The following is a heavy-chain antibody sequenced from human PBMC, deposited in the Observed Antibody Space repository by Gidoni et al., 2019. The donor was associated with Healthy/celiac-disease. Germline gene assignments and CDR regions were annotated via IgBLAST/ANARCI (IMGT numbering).Heavy chain of an antibody. CDR1: GYTFTSYA. D-gene: IGHD1-1*01. CDR2: INAGNGNT. Sequence: QVQLVQSGAEVKKPGASVKVSCKASGYTFTSYAMHWVRQAPGQRLEWMGWINAGNGNTKYSQKFQGRVTITRDTSASTAYMELSSLRSEDTAVYYCARDKERLEPSGWYYYYYMDVWGKGTTVTVSS. CDR3: ARDKERLEPSGWYYYYYMDV. V-gene: IGHV1-3*01. J-gene: IGHJ6*03.